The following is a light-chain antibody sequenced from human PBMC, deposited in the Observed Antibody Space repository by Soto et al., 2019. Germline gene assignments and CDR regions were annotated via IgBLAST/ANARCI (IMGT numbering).Light chain of an antibody. V-gene: IGKV3-11*01. CDR2: DAS. Sequence: EIVLTQSPGTLSLSPGERATLSCRASQTLSSTFLAWYQQRRGQAPRLLIYDASNRATGIPARFSGSGSGTDFTLTISSLEPEDFAVYYCQQRSNWPPGTFGQGTRLEIK. CDR1: QTLSSTF. J-gene: IGKJ5*01. CDR3: QQRSNWPPGT.